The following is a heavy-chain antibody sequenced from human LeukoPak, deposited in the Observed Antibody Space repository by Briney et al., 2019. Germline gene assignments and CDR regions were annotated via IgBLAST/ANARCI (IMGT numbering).Heavy chain of an antibody. CDR3: ARDAGYGDYV. J-gene: IGHJ4*02. CDR1: GGSISSYY. Sequence: SETLSLTCTVSGGSISSYYWSWIRQPPGKGLEWIGYIYYSGSTNYNPSLKSRVTISVDTSKNQFSLKLCSVTAADTAVYYCARDAGYGDYVWGQGTLVTVSS. D-gene: IGHD4-17*01. CDR2: IYYSGST. V-gene: IGHV4-59*01.